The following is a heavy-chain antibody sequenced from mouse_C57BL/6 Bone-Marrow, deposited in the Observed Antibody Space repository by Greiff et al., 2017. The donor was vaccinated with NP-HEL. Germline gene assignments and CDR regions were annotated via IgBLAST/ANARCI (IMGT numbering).Heavy chain of an antibody. CDR3: ARERYDGYYLWYFDV. CDR1: GYTFTSYW. CDR2: IDPSDSET. J-gene: IGHJ1*03. Sequence: VQLQQSGAELVRPGSSVKLSCKASGYTFTSYWMHWVKQRPIQGLEWIGNIDPSDSETHYNQKFKDKATLTVDKSSSTAYMQLSSLTSEDSAVYYCARERYDGYYLWYFDVWGTGTTVTVSS. V-gene: IGHV1-52*01. D-gene: IGHD2-3*01.